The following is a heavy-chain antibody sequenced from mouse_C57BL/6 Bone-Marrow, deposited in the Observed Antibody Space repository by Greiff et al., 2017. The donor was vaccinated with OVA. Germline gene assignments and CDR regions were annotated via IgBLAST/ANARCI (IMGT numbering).Heavy chain of an antibody. CDR3: ARRGFYYYGSSYGYAMDY. CDR1: GFSLSTSGMG. J-gene: IGHJ4*01. Sequence: QVTLKESGPGILQSSQTLSLTCSFSGFSLSTSGMGVSWIRQPSGKGLEWLAHIYWDDDKRYNPSLKSRLTISKDTSRNQVFLKITSVDTADTATYYCARRGFYYYGSSYGYAMDYWGQGTSVTVSS. D-gene: IGHD1-1*01. V-gene: IGHV8-12*01. CDR2: IYWDDDK.